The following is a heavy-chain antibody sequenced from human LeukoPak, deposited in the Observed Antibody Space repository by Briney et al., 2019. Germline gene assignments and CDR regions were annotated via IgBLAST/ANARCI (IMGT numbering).Heavy chain of an antibody. CDR1: GGSISSYY. V-gene: IGHV4-59*01. J-gene: IGHJ6*02. CDR2: IYYSGST. D-gene: IGHD2-2*01. Sequence: PSETLSLTCTVSGGSISSYYWSWIRQPPRKGLEWIGYIYYSGSTNYNPSLKSRVTISVDTSKNQFSLKLSSVTAADTAVYYCARVRPKYCSSTSCRGSYYGMDVWGQGTTVTVSS. CDR3: ARVRPKYCSSTSCRGSYYGMDV.